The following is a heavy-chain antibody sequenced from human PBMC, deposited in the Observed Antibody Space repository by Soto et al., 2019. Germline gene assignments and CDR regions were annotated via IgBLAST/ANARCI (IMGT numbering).Heavy chain of an antibody. D-gene: IGHD4-17*01. J-gene: IGHJ4*02. V-gene: IGHV3-49*03. Sequence: EVQLVESGGGLVQPGRSLRLSCTASGFTFGDYAMSWFRQAPGKGLEWVGFIRSKAYGGTTEYAASVKGRFTISRDDSKSIAYLQMNSLKTEDTAVYYCTRDSEAAGYGDLFYWGQGTLVTVSS. CDR2: IRSKAYGGTT. CDR3: TRDSEAAGYGDLFY. CDR1: GFTFGDYA.